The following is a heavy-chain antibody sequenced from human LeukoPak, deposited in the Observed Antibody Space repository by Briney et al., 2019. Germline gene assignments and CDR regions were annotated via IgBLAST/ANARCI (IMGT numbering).Heavy chain of an antibody. Sequence: SVKVPCKASGGTFSSYAISWVRQAPGQGLEWMGGIIHIFGTPNYAQKFQGRVTITTDESASTAYMELSSLRSEDTAVYYCARNVSGTIQAFDIWGQGTMVTVS. J-gene: IGHJ3*02. CDR2: IIHIFGTP. D-gene: IGHD6-19*01. V-gene: IGHV1-69*05. CDR3: ARNVSGTIQAFDI. CDR1: GGTFSSYA.